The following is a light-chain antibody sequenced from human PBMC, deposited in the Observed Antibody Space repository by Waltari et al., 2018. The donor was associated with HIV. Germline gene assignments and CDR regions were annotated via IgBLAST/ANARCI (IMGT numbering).Light chain of an antibody. Sequence: QSALTQPPSVSGAPGQRVPISCTGNRSHIGAGSFVQWYQTLPGTAPKLPVYSDINRPSGVPDRFSGSKSGTSASLVITGLQAEDEADYYCQSYDSSLRASVFGGGTKLTVL. CDR3: QSYDSSLRASV. CDR1: RSHIGAGSF. CDR2: SDI. J-gene: IGLJ2*01. V-gene: IGLV1-40*01.